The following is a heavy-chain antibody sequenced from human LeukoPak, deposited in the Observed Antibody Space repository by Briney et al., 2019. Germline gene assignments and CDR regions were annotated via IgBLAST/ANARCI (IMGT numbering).Heavy chain of an antibody. D-gene: IGHD6-19*01. V-gene: IGHV1-18*01. CDR1: GYTFASHG. J-gene: IGHJ4*02. CDR3: ARGPQGLEPNDY. Sequence: WASVKVSCKASGYTFASHGITWLRQAPGQGLEWMGWISAYNGNTNYAQKLQGRVTMTTDTSTSTAYMELRSLRSDDTAVYYCARGPQGLEPNDYWGQGTLVTVSS. CDR2: ISAYNGNT.